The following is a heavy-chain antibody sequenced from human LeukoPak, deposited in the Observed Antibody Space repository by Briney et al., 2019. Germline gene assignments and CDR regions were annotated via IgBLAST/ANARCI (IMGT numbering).Heavy chain of an antibody. J-gene: IGHJ4*01. V-gene: IGHV4-39*07. CDR3: ARGRSNGWFY. CDR2: IYYSGTT. Sequence: KPSETLSLTCTVSGGSISSSPYYWGWIRQPPGKGLEWIGSIYYSGTTHYNPSLESRVTISVDTSKNQFSLKLSSVTAADTAVYYCARGRSNGWFYWGHGTLVTVSS. CDR1: GGSISSSPYY. D-gene: IGHD2-8*01.